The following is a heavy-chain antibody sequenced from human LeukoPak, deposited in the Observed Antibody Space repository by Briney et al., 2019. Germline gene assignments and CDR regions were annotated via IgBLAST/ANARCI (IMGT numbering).Heavy chain of an antibody. D-gene: IGHD6-13*01. J-gene: IGHJ6*03. CDR1: GFTFSSYA. CDR2: ISGRGGRT. Sequence: GSLGLSWAASGFTFSSYAMSWVRQAPGKGPEWVSAISGRGGRTYYADSVKGRFTISRDNSKNTLYLQMNSLRAEDTAVYYCAKEEASASSSSWYGYYYYYMDVWGKGTTVTVSS. CDR3: AKEEASASSSSWYGYYYYYMDV. V-gene: IGHV3-23*01.